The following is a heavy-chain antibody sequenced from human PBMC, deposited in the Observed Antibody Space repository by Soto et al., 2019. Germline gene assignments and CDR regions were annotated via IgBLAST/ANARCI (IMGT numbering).Heavy chain of an antibody. V-gene: IGHV4-34*01. CDR1: GGSFSGYY. CDR2: INHSGST. J-gene: IGHJ6*02. CDR3: ARFAVVAATRLNGMDV. Sequence: KTSETLSLTCAVYGGSFSGYYWSWIRQPPGKGLEWIGEINHSGSTNYNPSLKSRVTISVDTSKNQFSLKLSSVTAADTAVYYCARFAVVAATRLNGMDVWGQGTTVTVSS. D-gene: IGHD2-15*01.